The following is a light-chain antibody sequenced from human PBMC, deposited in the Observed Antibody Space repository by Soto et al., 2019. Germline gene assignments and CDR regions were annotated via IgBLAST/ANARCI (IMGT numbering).Light chain of an antibody. CDR2: GAS. V-gene: IGKV3-15*01. Sequence: EIVMTTCPATLSVSPGERASLCCSASQSVTTNLAWYQQKRGQAPRLLIYGASTRATGIPARFSGSGSGTEFTLTISSLQSEDLAVYYCQQYNNWPLTFGRGTQLEI. CDR1: QSVTTN. J-gene: IGKJ4*01. CDR3: QQYNNWPLT.